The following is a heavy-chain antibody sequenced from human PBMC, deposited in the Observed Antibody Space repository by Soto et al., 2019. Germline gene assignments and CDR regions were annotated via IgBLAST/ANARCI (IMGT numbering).Heavy chain of an antibody. CDR1: GYSFTSYW. D-gene: IGHD4-17*01. Sequence: GESLKISCKGSGYSFTSYWISWVRQMPGKGLEWMGRIDPSDSYTNYSPSFQGHVTISADKSISTAYLQWSSLKASDTAMYYCALVNGGYIDFEGWGQRALVAVS. CDR2: IDPSDSYT. J-gene: IGHJ4*02. CDR3: ALVNGGYIDFEG. V-gene: IGHV5-10-1*01.